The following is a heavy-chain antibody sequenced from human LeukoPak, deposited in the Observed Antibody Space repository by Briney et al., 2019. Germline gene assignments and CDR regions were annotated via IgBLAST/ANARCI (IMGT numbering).Heavy chain of an antibody. CDR2: ISGSGVNT. J-gene: IGHJ4*02. V-gene: IGHV3-23*01. CDR1: GFVVSTNY. D-gene: IGHD3-22*01. CDR3: ASTYYYDSSGFPHFDY. Sequence: GGSLRLSCAASGFVVSTNYMSWVRQAPGKGLEWVSGISGSGVNTYYANSVKGRFTISRDNSKNTLYLQMNSLRAEDTAVYYCASTYYYDSSGFPHFDYWGQGTLVTVSS.